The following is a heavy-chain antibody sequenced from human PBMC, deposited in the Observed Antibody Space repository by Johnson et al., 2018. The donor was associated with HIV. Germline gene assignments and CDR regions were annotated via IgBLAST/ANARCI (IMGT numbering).Heavy chain of an antibody. J-gene: IGHJ3*02. CDR2: ISSNGGST. D-gene: IGHD3-16*01. CDR1: GFTFSSYA. CDR3: ARDRGRPMRWDAFDI. Sequence: VQLVESGGGLVQPGGSLRLSCAASGFTFSSYAMHWVRQAPGKGLEYVSAISSNGGSTYYANSVKGRFTISGDNSKNTLYLQMGSLRAEDMAVYYCARDRGRPMRWDAFDIWGQGTMVTVSS. V-gene: IGHV3-64*01.